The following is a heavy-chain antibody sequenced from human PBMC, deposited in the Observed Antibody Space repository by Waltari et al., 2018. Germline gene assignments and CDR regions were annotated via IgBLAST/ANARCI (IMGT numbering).Heavy chain of an antibody. CDR3: ARDRIVGDSF. Sequence: EVQLLEAGGDFVQLGGCLRLSWVACGFSFKHYAISWVRQAPGKGLEWVSTIYAGGSTYYADSVKGRFIISRENSRDTLYLQMNSLRTEDTALYFCARDRIVGDSFWGQGTPVTVSS. J-gene: IGHJ4*02. CDR2: IYAGGST. CDR1: GFSFKHYA. D-gene: IGHD1-26*01. V-gene: IGHV3-23*03.